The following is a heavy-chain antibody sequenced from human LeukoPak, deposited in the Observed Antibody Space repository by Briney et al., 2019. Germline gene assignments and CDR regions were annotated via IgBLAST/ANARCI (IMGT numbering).Heavy chain of an antibody. J-gene: IGHJ5*02. CDR1: GFTFSSYA. D-gene: IGHD3-10*01. CDR2: ISYDGSNK. V-gene: IGHV3-30*04. CDR3: ARDRVGMVARGLDP. Sequence: SGGFLRLSCAASGFTFSSYAMHWVRQAPGKGLEWVAVISYDGSNKYYADSVKGRFTISRDNSKNTLYLQMNSLRAEDTAVYYCARDRVGMVARGLDPWGQGTLVTVSS.